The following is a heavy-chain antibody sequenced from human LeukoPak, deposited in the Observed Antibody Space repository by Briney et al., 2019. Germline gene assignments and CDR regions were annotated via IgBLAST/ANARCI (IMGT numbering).Heavy chain of an antibody. Sequence: ASVKVSCKASGYTFTSYYMHWVRQAPGQGLEWMGIINPSGGSTSYAQKFQGRVTMTRDTSTSTVYMELSSLRSEDTAVCYCARAPRYYYGSGVPHFDYWGQGTLVTVSS. D-gene: IGHD3-10*01. CDR1: GYTFTSYY. V-gene: IGHV1-46*01. J-gene: IGHJ4*02. CDR3: ARAPRYYYGSGVPHFDY. CDR2: INPSGGST.